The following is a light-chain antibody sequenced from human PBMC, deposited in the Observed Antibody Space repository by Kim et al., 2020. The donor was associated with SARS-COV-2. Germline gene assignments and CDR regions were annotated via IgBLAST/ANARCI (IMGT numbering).Light chain of an antibody. J-gene: IGLJ2*01. V-gene: IGLV1-47*01. Sequence: GWRITISCSGSSSNIGSNYVYWFQQLPGTAPALLIYKNNQRPSGVPDRVSGSKSGTSASLAISGLRSEDEADYYCAAWDDSLNVVFGGGTQLTVL. CDR2: KNN. CDR1: SSNIGSNY. CDR3: AAWDDSLNVV.